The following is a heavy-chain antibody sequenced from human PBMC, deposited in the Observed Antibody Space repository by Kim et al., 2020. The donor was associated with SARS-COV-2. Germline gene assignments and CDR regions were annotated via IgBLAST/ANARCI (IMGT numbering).Heavy chain of an antibody. CDR1: GFTVGSNY. CDR2: IYSGDKT. J-gene: IGHJ4*02. D-gene: IGHD6-13*01. Sequence: GGSLRLSCAASGFTVGSNYMSWLRQAPGKGLEWLSVIYSGDKTYYVESVKGRLTISRDNSKNTLYLQMSSLRVEDTAVYYCATNLAAAGVVWGQGTLVTV. CDR3: ATNLAAAGVV. V-gene: IGHV3-66*01.